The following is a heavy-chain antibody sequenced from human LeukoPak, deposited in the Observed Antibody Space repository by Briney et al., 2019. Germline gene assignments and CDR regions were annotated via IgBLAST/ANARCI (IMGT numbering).Heavy chain of an antibody. CDR3: ARWIGSGWYGLLFDYYYYYGMDV. Sequence: ASVKVSCKASGYTFTSYDINWVRQATGQGLEWMGWMNPNSGNTGYAQKFQGRVTMTRNTSISTAYMELSSLRSEDTAVYYCARWIGSGWYGLLFDYYYYYGMDVWGQGTTVTASS. J-gene: IGHJ6*02. CDR1: GYTFTSYD. V-gene: IGHV1-8*01. CDR2: MNPNSGNT. D-gene: IGHD6-19*01.